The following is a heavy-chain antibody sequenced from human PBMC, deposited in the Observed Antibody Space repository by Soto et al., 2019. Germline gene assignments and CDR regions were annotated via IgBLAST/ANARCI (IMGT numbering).Heavy chain of an antibody. V-gene: IGHV1-69*01. CDR1: GGTFSSYA. CDR3: ARAPLYGVYDQDYYYYGMDV. CDR2: IIPIFGTA. J-gene: IGHJ6*02. D-gene: IGHD4-17*01. Sequence: QVQLVQSGAEVKKPGSSVKVSCKASGGTFSSYAISWVRQAPGQGLEWMGGIIPIFGTANYAQKFQGRVTITADESTSTAYMELSSLRSEDTAVYYCARAPLYGVYDQDYYYYGMDVWGQGTTVTVSS.